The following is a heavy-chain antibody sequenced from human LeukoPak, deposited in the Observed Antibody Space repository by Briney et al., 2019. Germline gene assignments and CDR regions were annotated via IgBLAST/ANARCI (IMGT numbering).Heavy chain of an antibody. V-gene: IGHV1-69*13. CDR3: ARGNTRRPHDAFDI. CDR2: IIPIFGTA. J-gene: IGHJ3*02. Sequence: GASVKVSCKASGGTFSSYAISWVRQAPGQGLEWMGGIIPIFGTANYAQKFQGRVTITADESTSTAYVELSSLRSEDTAVYYCARGNTRRPHDAFDIWGQGTMVTVSS. CDR1: GGTFSSYA. D-gene: IGHD1/OR15-1a*01.